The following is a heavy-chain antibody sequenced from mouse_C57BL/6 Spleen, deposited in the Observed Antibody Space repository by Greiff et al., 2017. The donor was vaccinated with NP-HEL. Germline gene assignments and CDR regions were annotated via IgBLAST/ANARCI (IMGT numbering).Heavy chain of an antibody. CDR1: GFSLTSYG. V-gene: IGHV2-5*01. J-gene: IGHJ4*01. CDR2: IWRGGST. D-gene: IGHD2-3*01. Sequence: VKLMESGPGLVQPSQSLSITCTVSGFSLTSYGVHWVRQSPGKGLEWLGVIWRGGSTDYNAAFMSRLSITKDNSKSQVFFKMNSLQADDTAIYYCAKNDGYSYAMDYWGQGTSVTVSS. CDR3: AKNDGYSYAMDY.